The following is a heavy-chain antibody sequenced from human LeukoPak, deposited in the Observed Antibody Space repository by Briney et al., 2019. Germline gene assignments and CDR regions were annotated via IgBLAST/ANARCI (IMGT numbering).Heavy chain of an antibody. CDR3: AKDGTAAGTYYYYGMDV. CDR1: GFTFGSCA. Sequence: GGSLRLSCAASGFTFGSCAMSWVRQAPGKGLEWVSTVSGGGGTTYYADSVKGRFTISRDNSKNTLSLQMNSLRAEDTAVYYCAKDGTAAGTYYYYGMDVWGQGTTVTVSS. CDR2: VSGGGGTT. D-gene: IGHD6-13*01. V-gene: IGHV3-23*01. J-gene: IGHJ6*02.